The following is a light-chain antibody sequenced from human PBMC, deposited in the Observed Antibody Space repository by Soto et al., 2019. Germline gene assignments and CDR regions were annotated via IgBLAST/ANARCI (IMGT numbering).Light chain of an antibody. J-gene: IGKJ5*01. CDR3: QQRSRWPMT. CDR1: QNLHSF. Sequence: EIVLTQSPATLSVSPGERVTLSCTASQNLHSFLNWYQQRPGQAPRPLIYDGWKRDAGVPDRISGAGSDTDYTLTISSLEPDDFAVYYCQQRSRWPMTFGQGTRLEI. V-gene: IGKV3-11*01. CDR2: DGW.